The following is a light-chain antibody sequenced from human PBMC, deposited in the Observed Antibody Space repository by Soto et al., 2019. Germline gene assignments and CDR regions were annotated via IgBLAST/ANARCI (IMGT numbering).Light chain of an antibody. CDR3: SSYTSSSTLV. CDR2: DVS. V-gene: IGLV2-14*01. CDR1: SSDVGGYNY. Sequence: QSALTQPASVSGSPGQSITISCTGTSSDVGGYNYVSWYQQQPGKAPKLMIYDVSNRPSGVSNRFSGSKSGNTASLTISGLQAEDEAHYYCSSYTSSSTLVFGGGTKLTVL. J-gene: IGLJ3*02.